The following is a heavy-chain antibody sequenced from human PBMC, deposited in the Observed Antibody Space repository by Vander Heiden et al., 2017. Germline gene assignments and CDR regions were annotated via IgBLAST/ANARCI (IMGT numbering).Heavy chain of an antibody. J-gene: IGHJ5*02. CDR3: ARHTDVGGNWFDP. V-gene: IGHV4-39*01. Sequence: QLQLQEWGPGLVKPSEPLSLARTVSCVSISISSYYWGGIRQPPGKGLEWIGSMYHSGSTYYNPSLKSRVTISVDTSKNQFSLKLSSVTAADTALYYCARHTDVGGNWFDPWGQGTLVTVSS. D-gene: IGHD1-26*01. CDR2: MYHSGST. CDR1: CVSISISSYY.